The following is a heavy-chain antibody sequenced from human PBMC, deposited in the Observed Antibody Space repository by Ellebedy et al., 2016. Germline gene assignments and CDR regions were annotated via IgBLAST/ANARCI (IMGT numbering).Heavy chain of an antibody. CDR2: ISHTGSRT. D-gene: IGHD2-2*01. CDR1: GFIFSDYY. J-gene: IGHJ4*02. Sequence: GGSLRLXXAASGFIFSDYYMSWIRQAPGKGLEWVSYISHTGSRTSYADSVKGRFTISRDNAQNLLYLQMNSLTAADTAVYYCARTHPNDCSGSSCSIMDYWGQGTLVTVSS. V-gene: IGHV3-11*01. CDR3: ARTHPNDCSGSSCSIMDY.